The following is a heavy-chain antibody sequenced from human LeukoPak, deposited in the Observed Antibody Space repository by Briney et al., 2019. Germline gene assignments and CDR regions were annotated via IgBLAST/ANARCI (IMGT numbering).Heavy chain of an antibody. CDR3: ARGRYYDSGGHDY. J-gene: IGHJ4*02. D-gene: IGHD3-22*01. Sequence: SETLSLTCTVSGLSFTSYYWSWIRQPPGKGLEWIGYIYHSGSPNYNPSLKSRVTISVDTSKSQFSLKLSSVTAADTAVYSCARGRYYDSGGHDYWGQGTLVTVSS. CDR1: GLSFTSYY. CDR2: IYHSGSP. V-gene: IGHV4-59*01.